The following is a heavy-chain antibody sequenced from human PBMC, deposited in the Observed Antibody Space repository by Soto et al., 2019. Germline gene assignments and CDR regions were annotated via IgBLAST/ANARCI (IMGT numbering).Heavy chain of an antibody. D-gene: IGHD5-18*01. CDR1: GGTFSSYA. Sequence: SVKVSCKASGGTFSSYAISWVRQAPGQGLEWMGGIIPIFGTANYAQKFQGRVTMTRNASTSTAYMELSSLRSEDTAVYYCARLGLDTAMANDAFDIWGQGTMVTVSS. J-gene: IGHJ3*02. V-gene: IGHV1-69*05. CDR2: IIPIFGTA. CDR3: ARLGLDTAMANDAFDI.